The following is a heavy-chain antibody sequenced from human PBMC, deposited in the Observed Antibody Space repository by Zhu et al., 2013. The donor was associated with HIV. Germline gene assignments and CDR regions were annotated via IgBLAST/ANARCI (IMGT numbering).Heavy chain of an antibody. CDR1: GLTVSDDY. Sequence: EVQLVESGGGLIQPGGSLRLSCAASGLTVSDDYMSWVRQAPGRGLEWVSVIYSGGTTYYADSVKGRFTISRDNSKNTLYLQMNSLRAEDTAVYYCARGGSGNYYKGAFDIWGQGTVVTVSS. J-gene: IGHJ3*02. CDR2: IYSGGTT. D-gene: IGHD3-10*01. V-gene: IGHV3-53*01. CDR3: ARGGSGNYYKGAFDI.